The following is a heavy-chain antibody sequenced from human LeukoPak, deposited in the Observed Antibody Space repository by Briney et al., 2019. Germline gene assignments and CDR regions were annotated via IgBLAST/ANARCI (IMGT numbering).Heavy chain of an antibody. V-gene: IGHV3-74*01. D-gene: IGHD1-26*01. Sequence: PGGSLRLSCATSGFTFTTFWMHWVRQAPGKGLVWVSRINHDGTSANYADSVKGRFTISRDNAKNSLYLQMNSLRAEDTAVYYCARDSVEPSGSYDDAFDIWGQGTMVTVSS. CDR3: ARDSVEPSGSYDDAFDI. CDR1: GFTFTTFW. J-gene: IGHJ3*02. CDR2: INHDGTSA.